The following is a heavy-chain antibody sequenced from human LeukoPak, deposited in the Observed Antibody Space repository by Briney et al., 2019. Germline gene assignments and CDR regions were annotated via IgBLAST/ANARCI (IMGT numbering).Heavy chain of an antibody. V-gene: IGHV4-30-4*08. CDR1: GGSISSGDYY. D-gene: IGHD3-10*01. J-gene: IGHJ4*02. Sequence: SETLSLTCTVSGGSISSGDYYWSWIRQPPGKGLEWIGYIYYSGSTYYNPSLKGRVTISVDTSKNQFSLKLSSVTAADTAVYYCARGRRNVLLWSGELIWGQGTLVTVSS. CDR2: IYYSGST. CDR3: ARGRRNVLLWSGELI.